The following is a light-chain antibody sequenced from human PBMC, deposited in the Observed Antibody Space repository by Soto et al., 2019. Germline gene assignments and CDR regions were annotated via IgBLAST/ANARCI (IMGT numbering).Light chain of an antibody. CDR2: EVS. CDR3: NSYTSKATGV. V-gene: IGLV2-14*01. Sequence: QSALTQPASVSGSPGQSITISCTGTSSDVGRYNYVSWYQQHPGKAPKLIIYEVSNRPSGVSNRFSGSKSGNTASLTISGLQAEDEADYYCNSYTSKATGVFGTGTKLTVL. CDR1: SSDVGRYNY. J-gene: IGLJ1*01.